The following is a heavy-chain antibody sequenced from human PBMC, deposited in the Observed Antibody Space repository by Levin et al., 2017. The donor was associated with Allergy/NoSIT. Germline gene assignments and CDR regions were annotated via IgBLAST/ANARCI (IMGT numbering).Heavy chain of an antibody. D-gene: IGHD3-9*01. CDR3: VRGLRYQYDTGYYYGLDD. CDR1: GYTFTSFD. V-gene: IGHV1-8*01. Sequence: TGESLKISCKASGYTFTSFDINWVRQATGQGLEWMGWMNPNSGNTGYGQNFQGRVSMTWNTSISTAYIELSSLRSEDTAVYYCVRGLRYQYDTGYYYGLDDWGQGTLVTVSS. CDR2: MNPNSGNT. J-gene: IGHJ4*02.